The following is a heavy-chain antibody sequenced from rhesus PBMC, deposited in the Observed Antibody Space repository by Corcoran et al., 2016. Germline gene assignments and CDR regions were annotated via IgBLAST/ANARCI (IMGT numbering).Heavy chain of an antibody. D-gene: IGHD3-28*01. J-gene: IGHJ5-2*02. CDR2: IKSKAYGGTE. Sequence: EVQLVESGGGLVQPGGSLSVSCAASGFPFSNHYMYWVRQAPGKGLVWGGFIKSKAYGGTEEYAASVKGRFTISRDDSKSIAYLQMSSLKTEDTAVYYCTRSYYDSGYPGGSLDVWGRGVLVTVSS. V-gene: IGHV3-6*01. CDR3: TRSYYDSGYPGGSLDV. CDR1: GFPFSNHY.